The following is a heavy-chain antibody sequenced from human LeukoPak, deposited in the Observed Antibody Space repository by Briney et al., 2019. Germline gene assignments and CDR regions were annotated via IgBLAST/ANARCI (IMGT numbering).Heavy chain of an antibody. J-gene: IGHJ4*02. CDR2: VSGSGGST. V-gene: IGHV3-23*01. CDR3: AKDPEDTAMLFDY. D-gene: IGHD5-18*01. CDR1: GFTFSIYA. Sequence: GGSLRLSCAASGFTFSIYAMSWVRQAPGKGLEWVSGVSGSGGSTYYADSVKGRFTISRDNSKNTLYLQMNSLRAEDTAVYYCAKDPEDTAMLFDYWGQGTLVTVSS.